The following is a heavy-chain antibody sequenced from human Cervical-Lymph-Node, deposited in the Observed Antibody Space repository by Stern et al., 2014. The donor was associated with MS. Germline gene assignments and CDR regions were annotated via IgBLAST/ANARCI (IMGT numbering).Heavy chain of an antibody. CDR3: ANGGTTWN. Sequence: EVQLVESGGGEVQSGGSLRLSCVASDLAFSTSWMNWVRQAPGQGLQGVANTNQAGSEKYYVDSVKGRFTISRDNAKKSLYLQMNNLRSEDTAVYYCANGGTTWNWGQGTLVTVSS. V-gene: IGHV3-7*03. J-gene: IGHJ4*02. CDR2: TNQAGSEK. CDR1: DLAFSTSW. D-gene: IGHD1-1*01.